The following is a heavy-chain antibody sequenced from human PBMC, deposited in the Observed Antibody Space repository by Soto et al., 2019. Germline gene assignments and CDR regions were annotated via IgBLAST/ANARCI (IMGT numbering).Heavy chain of an antibody. CDR1: GGSFSGYY. CDR2: INQSGST. CDR3: ATLTGSFDY. V-gene: IGHV4-34*01. Sequence: QVQLQQWGAGLLKPSETLFLTCAVYGGSFSGYYWSWIRQPPGKGLEWIGEINQSGSTNYNPFLKSRVPISVDTSKNQFSLKLSSVTAADTAVYYCATLTGSFDYWGQGTLVTVSS. J-gene: IGHJ4*02. D-gene: IGHD7-27*01.